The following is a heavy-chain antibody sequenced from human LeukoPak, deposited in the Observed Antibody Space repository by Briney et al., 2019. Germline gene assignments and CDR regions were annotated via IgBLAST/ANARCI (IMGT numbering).Heavy chain of an antibody. CDR2: ISGSGGST. CDR1: GFTFSSCA. CDR3: AKPLGVAAAHLPIGY. Sequence: GGSLRLSCAASGFTFSSCAMSWVRQAPGKGLEWVSAISGSGGSTYYADSVKGRFTISRDNSKNTLYLQMNSLRAEDTAVYYCAKPLGVAAAHLPIGYWGQGTLVTVSS. J-gene: IGHJ4*02. V-gene: IGHV3-23*01. D-gene: IGHD6-13*01.